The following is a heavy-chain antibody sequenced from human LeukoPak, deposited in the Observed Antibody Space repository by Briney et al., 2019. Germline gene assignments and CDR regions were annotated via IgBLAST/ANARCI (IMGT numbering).Heavy chain of an antibody. CDR2: ISRSSSTI. V-gene: IGHV3-48*01. CDR3: AKGGYCSSGSCYLEPYFDY. D-gene: IGHD2-15*01. J-gene: IGHJ4*02. Sequence: GGSLRLSCAASGFTFSDYSMNWVRQAPGKGLEWVSYISRSSSTIYYADSVKGRFTISRDNSKNTLYLQMNSLRAEDTAVYYCAKGGYCSSGSCYLEPYFDYWGQGTLVTVSS. CDR1: GFTFSDYS.